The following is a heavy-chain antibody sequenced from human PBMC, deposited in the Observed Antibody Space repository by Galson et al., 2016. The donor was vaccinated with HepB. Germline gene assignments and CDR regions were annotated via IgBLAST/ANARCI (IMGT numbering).Heavy chain of an antibody. CDR2: ISYDGSNK. D-gene: IGHD6-19*01. V-gene: IGHV3-30*04. J-gene: IGHJ4*02. CDR1: GFTSSIYA. CDR3: GRGPRALTVAGTGANLDN. Sequence: SLRLSCAASGFTSSIYAMHWVRQAPGKGLEWVAVISYDGSNKYYADSVKGRFTISRDNSMDTLYLQMNSLRPDDTAVYYCGRGPRALTVAGTGANLDNWGQGTLVTVSS.